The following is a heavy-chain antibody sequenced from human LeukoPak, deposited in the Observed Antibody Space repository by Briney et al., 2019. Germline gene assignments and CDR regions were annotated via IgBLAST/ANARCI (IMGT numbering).Heavy chain of an antibody. CDR1: GFTFSSYN. J-gene: IGHJ1*01. V-gene: IGHV3-48*01. CDR3: ARGSSWYLEYFQL. D-gene: IGHD6-13*01. Sequence: GGSLRLSCAASGFTFSSYNMNRVRQAPGKGLEWVSYISSSSSTIYYADSVKGRFTISRDNAKKSLYLQMDSLRVEDTAVYYCARGSSWYLEYFQLWGQGTLVTVSS. CDR2: ISSSSSTI.